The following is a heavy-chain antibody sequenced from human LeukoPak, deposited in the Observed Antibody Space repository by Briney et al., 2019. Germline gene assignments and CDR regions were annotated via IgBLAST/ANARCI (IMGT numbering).Heavy chain of an antibody. J-gene: IGHJ5*02. D-gene: IGHD1-1*01. CDR1: GYTFTSYH. Sequence: ASVKVSCKASGYTFTSYHINWVRQAAGQGLEWVGWMNPNNSDIGYAQKFQGRVTITADESTSTAYMELSSLRSEDTAVYYCAQEPHDGWFDPWGQGTLVTVSS. CDR2: MNPNNSDI. CDR3: AQEPHDGWFDP. V-gene: IGHV1-8*01.